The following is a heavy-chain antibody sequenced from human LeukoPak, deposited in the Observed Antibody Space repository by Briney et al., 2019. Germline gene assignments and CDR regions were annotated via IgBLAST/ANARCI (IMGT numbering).Heavy chain of an antibody. CDR2: MNPNSGNT. CDR3: ARDDYDILTGTINWFDP. Sequence: ASVKVSCKASGYTFTSYDINWVRQATGQGLEWMGWMNPNSGNTGYAQKFQGRVTITRHTSISTAYMELSSLRSDDTAVYYCARDDYDILTGTINWFDPWGQGTLVTVSS. V-gene: IGHV1-8*03. D-gene: IGHD3-9*01. J-gene: IGHJ5*02. CDR1: GYTFTSYD.